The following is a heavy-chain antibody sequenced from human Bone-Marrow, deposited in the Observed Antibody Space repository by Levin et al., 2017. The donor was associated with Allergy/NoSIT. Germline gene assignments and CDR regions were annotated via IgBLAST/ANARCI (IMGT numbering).Heavy chain of an antibody. J-gene: IGHJ4*01. Sequence: SETLSLTCAVSGGSLDGHYWTWIRQSPGKGLEWIGEISHHGSPTYNPSLKSRLTISVDKSRHQFSLRLTGVTAADTAVYYCARGAGVVLGDLSVEDYYFDYWGQGALVTVSS. V-gene: IGHV4-34*01. CDR2: ISHHGSP. CDR1: GGSLDGHY. D-gene: IGHD3-16*02. CDR3: ARGAGVVLGDLSVEDYYFDY.